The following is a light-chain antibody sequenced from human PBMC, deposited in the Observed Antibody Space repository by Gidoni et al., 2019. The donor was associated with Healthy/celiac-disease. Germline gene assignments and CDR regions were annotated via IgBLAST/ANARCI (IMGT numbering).Light chain of an antibody. Sequence: EIVFTQSPATLSLSPGERATLSCRASQSVSSYLAWYQQKPGQAPRILIYDASNRATGIPARFSGSGSGTDFTLTISSLEPEDFAVYYCQQRSNWPHTFGQGTKLEIK. V-gene: IGKV3-11*01. J-gene: IGKJ2*01. CDR1: QSVSSY. CDR3: QQRSNWPHT. CDR2: DAS.